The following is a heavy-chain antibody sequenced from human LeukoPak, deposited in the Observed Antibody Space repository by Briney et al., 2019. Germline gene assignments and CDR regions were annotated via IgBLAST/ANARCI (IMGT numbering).Heavy chain of an antibody. Sequence: GGSLRLSCAVSGITFTTIDVSWVRLAPGKGPEWVSTITKSGGSTYYADSVKGRFTISRDNSRDTLYLEMHSLRAEDTAVYHCANVVGGYWGQGTLVTVSS. J-gene: IGHJ4*02. CDR1: GITFTTID. CDR3: ANVVGGY. CDR2: ITKSGGST. V-gene: IGHV3-23*01. D-gene: IGHD2-21*01.